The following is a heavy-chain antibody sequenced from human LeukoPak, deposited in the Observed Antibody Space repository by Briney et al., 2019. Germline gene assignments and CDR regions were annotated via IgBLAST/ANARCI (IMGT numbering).Heavy chain of an antibody. V-gene: IGHV3-30*02. Sequence: GSLRLSRAASAFTFSSYGMHWVRQAPGKGLEWVAFIRYDGSNKYYADSVKGRFTISRDNSKNTLYLHRNSLRAEDTAVYYYAKELGSSWATFDHGAQGNLVTVSS. D-gene: IGHD6-13*01. CDR1: AFTFSSYG. CDR3: AKELGSSWATFDH. J-gene: IGHJ4*02. CDR2: IRYDGSNK.